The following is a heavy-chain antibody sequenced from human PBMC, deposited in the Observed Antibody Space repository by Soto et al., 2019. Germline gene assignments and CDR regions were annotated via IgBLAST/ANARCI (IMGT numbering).Heavy chain of an antibody. CDR2: IKRKTDGGTI. CDR1: GFTFSNAW. Sequence: EVPLVESGGGLVKPGGSLRLSCAASGFTFSNAWMNWVRQAPGKGLEWVGRIKRKTDGGTIDYAAPVKGRFTISRDDSKNTLYLQMNSLKTEDTAVYYCTTVGTHDAFDIWGQGTMVTVSS. J-gene: IGHJ3*02. CDR3: TTVGTHDAFDI. V-gene: IGHV3-15*07. D-gene: IGHD1-1*01.